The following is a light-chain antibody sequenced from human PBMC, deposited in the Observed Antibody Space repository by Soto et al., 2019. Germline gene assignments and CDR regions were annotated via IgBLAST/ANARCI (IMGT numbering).Light chain of an antibody. J-gene: IGLJ1*01. CDR2: EVS. CDR1: SSDVGGYNY. Sequence: QSVLTQPASVSGSPGQSITISCTGNSSDVGGYNYVSWYQQHPGKAPKLMIYEVSNRPSGVSNRFSGSKSGNTASLTISGLQAEDEADYYCISYTSSSSSYVSGTGTKVTVL. CDR3: ISYTSSSSSYV. V-gene: IGLV2-14*01.